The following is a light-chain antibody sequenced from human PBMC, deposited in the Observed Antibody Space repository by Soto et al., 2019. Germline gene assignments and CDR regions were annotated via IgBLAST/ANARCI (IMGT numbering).Light chain of an antibody. CDR3: QQRSEWPLT. J-gene: IGKJ4*01. Sequence: EIVLTQSPTTLSLSPGERATLSCRASQSVSSYFAWYQQKPGQAPRLLIYDASTRAADIPARFSGSGSGTDFTLTISSLEPEDFAVYYCQQRSEWPLTFGGGTKVHIK. V-gene: IGKV3-11*01. CDR2: DAS. CDR1: QSVSSY.